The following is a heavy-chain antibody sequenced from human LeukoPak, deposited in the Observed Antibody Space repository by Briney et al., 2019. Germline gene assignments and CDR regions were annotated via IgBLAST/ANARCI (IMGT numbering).Heavy chain of an antibody. Sequence: GGSLRLSCAASGYTFSTYNMNWVRQAPGKGLEWVSFISSGSRIIYYADSVKGRFTVSRDNAKNSLYLQMNSLRDEDTAVYYCARNPAGIGDYWGQGTLVTVSS. CDR1: GYTFSTYN. CDR2: ISSGSRII. D-gene: IGHD1-26*01. J-gene: IGHJ4*02. V-gene: IGHV3-48*02. CDR3: ARNPAGIGDY.